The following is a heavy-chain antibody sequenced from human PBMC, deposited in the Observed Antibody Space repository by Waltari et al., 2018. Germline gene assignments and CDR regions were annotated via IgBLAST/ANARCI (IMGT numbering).Heavy chain of an antibody. Sequence: VQLVQSGAEVKKPGSSVKVSCKASGGTFSSYAISWVRQAPGHGLEWMGGIIPIFGTANYAQKFQGRVTITTDESTSTAYMELSSLRSEDTAVYYCARGAAGMGLETGDDAFDIWGQGTMVTVSS. V-gene: IGHV1-69*05. J-gene: IGHJ3*02. D-gene: IGHD6-13*01. CDR3: ARGAAGMGLETGDDAFDI. CDR1: GGTFSSYA. CDR2: IIPIFGTA.